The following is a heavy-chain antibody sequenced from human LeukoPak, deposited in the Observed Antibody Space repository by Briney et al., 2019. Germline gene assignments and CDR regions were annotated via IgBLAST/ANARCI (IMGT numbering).Heavy chain of an antibody. V-gene: IGHV3-21*01. CDR1: GFTFSSYS. CDR2: ISSSSSYI. Sequence: KPGGSLRLSCAASGFTFSSYSMNWVRQAPGKGLEWVSSISSSSSYIYYADSVKGRFTISRDNAKNSLYLQMNSLRAEDTAVYYCASGLNYDILTGYQWADYWGQGTLATVSS. J-gene: IGHJ4*02. D-gene: IGHD3-9*01. CDR3: ASGLNYDILTGYQWADY.